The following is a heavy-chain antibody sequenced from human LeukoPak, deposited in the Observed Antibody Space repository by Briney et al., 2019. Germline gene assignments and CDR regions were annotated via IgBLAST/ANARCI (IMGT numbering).Heavy chain of an antibody. CDR3: AKDASPETYYYDSSGYYYDCFDY. Sequence: GGSLRLSCAASGFTFSSYAMSWVRQAPGKGLEWVSAISGSGGSTYYADSVKGRFTISRDNSKNTLYLQMNSLRAEDTAVYYCAKDASPETYYYDSSGYYYDCFDYWGQGTLVTVSS. J-gene: IGHJ4*02. CDR2: ISGSGGST. D-gene: IGHD3-22*01. CDR1: GFTFSSYA. V-gene: IGHV3-23*01.